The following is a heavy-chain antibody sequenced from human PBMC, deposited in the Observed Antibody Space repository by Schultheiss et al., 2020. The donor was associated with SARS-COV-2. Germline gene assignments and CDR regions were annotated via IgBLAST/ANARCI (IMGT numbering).Heavy chain of an antibody. CDR2: IFYSGST. D-gene: IGHD6-19*01. Sequence: SQTLSLTCTVSGGSISSYYWSWIRQPPGKGLEWIGYIFYSGSTNYNPSLKSRVTISVDTSKKQFSLNLSSVTAADTAVYYCARGYSGWRSEWFDPWGQGTLVTVSS. CDR1: GGSISSYY. J-gene: IGHJ5*02. V-gene: IGHV4-59*12. CDR3: ARGYSGWRSEWFDP.